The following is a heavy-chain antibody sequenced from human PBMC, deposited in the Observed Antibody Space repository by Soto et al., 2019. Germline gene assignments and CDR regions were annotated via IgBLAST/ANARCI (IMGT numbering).Heavy chain of an antibody. V-gene: IGHV4-4*07. D-gene: IGHD2-2*01. CDR1: GGSIRGYY. Sequence: ETLSLTCTVSGGSIRGYYWIWILQSAGMGLEWIGRMHTSGSTNYNPSLKSRVTFSVDMSKNQISLKLTSVTAADTALYYCVRASMPKAHFDSWGQATLVTVSS. CDR2: MHTSGST. CDR3: VRASMPKAHFDS. J-gene: IGHJ4*02.